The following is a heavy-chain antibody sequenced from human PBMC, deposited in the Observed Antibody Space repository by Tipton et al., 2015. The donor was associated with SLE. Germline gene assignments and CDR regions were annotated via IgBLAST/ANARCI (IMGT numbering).Heavy chain of an antibody. V-gene: IGHV4-59*11. D-gene: IGHD6-19*01. CDR3: ARDHGSSGWTFDY. Sequence: LRLSCTVSGGSISSHYWSWIRQPPGKGLEWIGYIYYSGSTNYNPSLKSRVTISVDTSKNQFSLKLSSVTAADTAVYYCARDHGSSGWTFDYLGQGTLVTVSS. CDR2: IYYSGST. CDR1: GGSISSHY. J-gene: IGHJ4*02.